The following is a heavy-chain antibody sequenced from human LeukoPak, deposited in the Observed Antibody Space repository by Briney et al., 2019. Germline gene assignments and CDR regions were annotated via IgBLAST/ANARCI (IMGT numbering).Heavy chain of an antibody. D-gene: IGHD3-9*01. CDR1: GFTFSSYE. CDR3: AKVDDILTGIDY. V-gene: IGHV3-48*03. Sequence: GGSLRLSCAASGFTFSSYEMNWVRQAPGKGLEWVSYISSSGSTIYYADSVKGRFTISRDNSKNTLYLQMNSLRAEDTAVYYCAKVDDILTGIDYWGQGTLVTVSS. J-gene: IGHJ4*02. CDR2: ISSSGSTI.